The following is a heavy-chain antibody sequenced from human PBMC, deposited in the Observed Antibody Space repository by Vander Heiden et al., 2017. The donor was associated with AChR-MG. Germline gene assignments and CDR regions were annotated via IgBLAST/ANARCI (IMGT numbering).Heavy chain of an antibody. J-gene: IGHJ6*03. V-gene: IGHV3-30-3*01. CDR3: ARTLAAHPPRRYYMDV. D-gene: IGHD6-13*01. Sequence: QVQLVESGGGVVQPGRSLRLSCAASGFTFSSYAMHWVRQAPGKGLEWVAVISYDGSNKYYADSVKGRFTISRDNSKNTLYLQMNSLRAEDTAVYYCARTLAAHPPRRYYMDVWGKGTTVTVSS. CDR2: ISYDGSNK. CDR1: GFTFSSYA.